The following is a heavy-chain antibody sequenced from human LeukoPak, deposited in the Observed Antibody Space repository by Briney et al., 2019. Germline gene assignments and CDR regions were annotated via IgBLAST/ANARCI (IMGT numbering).Heavy chain of an antibody. V-gene: IGHV1-69*13. CDR2: IIPIFGTA. J-gene: IGHJ6*04. CDR1: GGTFSSYA. Sequence: GASVKVSCKASGGTFSSYAISWVRQASGQGLEWMGGIIPIFGTANYAQKFQGRVAITADESTSTAYMELSSLRSEDTAVYYCATPQGYCSGGSCYSNYYYGMDVWGKGTTVTVSS. D-gene: IGHD2-15*01. CDR3: ATPQGYCSGGSCYSNYYYGMDV.